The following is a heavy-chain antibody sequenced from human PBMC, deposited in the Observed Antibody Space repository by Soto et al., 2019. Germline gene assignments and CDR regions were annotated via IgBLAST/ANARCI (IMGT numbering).Heavy chain of an antibody. V-gene: IGHV1-18*01. CDR3: ARDAPRPSTYAFDI. Sequence: ASVKVSCKASGYTFTNFGITWVRQAPGQGLEWMGWISAYNANTNYTQRLQGRVTMTTDTSTSTAYMELRSLRSDDTAVYYCARDAPRPSTYAFDIWGQGTMVTVSS. CDR1: GYTFTNFG. D-gene: IGHD1-26*01. CDR2: ISAYNANT. J-gene: IGHJ3*02.